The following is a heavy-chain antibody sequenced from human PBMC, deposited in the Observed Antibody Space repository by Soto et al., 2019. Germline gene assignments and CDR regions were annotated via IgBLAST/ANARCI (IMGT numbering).Heavy chain of an antibody. CDR1: TFSLYS. V-gene: IGHV3-21*01. CDR3: TRDEGGSYDSWFHP. CDR2: ISSGAAYI. D-gene: IGHD1-26*01. J-gene: IGHJ5*02. Sequence: EVQVVESGGGLVKPGGSLTLSCNFTFSLYSMNWVRQAPGKGLEWVASISSGAAYIKYADSVQGRITISRDNAKSSVSLEMSSLRVEETAVYFFTRDEGGSYDSWFHPWGQGTQVTVSA.